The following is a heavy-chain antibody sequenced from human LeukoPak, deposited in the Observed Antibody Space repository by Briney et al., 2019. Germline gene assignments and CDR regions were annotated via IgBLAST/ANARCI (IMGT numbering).Heavy chain of an antibody. V-gene: IGHV4-34*01. CDR2: INHSGSP. J-gene: IGHJ4*02. D-gene: IGHD6-19*01. CDR1: GGSFSGYY. CDR3: ARAQGRLVPPAY. Sequence: SETLSLTCAVYGGSFSGYYWSWIRQPPGKGLEWIREINHSGSPIYNPSLTSRVTISADTSKKQLSLRLTSVTAADTAVYYCARAQGRLVPPAYWGQGTLVAVSS.